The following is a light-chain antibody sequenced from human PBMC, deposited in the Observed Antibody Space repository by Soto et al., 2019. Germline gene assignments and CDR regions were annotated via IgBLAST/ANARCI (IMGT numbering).Light chain of an antibody. V-gene: IGKV3-11*01. CDR2: DAS. J-gene: IGKJ1*01. CDR3: HHRSNRPCT. Sequence: EIVLTQSPATLSLSPGERATLSCRASQSVSSYLAWYQQKPGQAPRRLIYDASNRATGIPARFSGSGSWTDFTLTISSLETEEFPVYYCHHRSNRPCTFGLGTKVEIK. CDR1: QSVSSY.